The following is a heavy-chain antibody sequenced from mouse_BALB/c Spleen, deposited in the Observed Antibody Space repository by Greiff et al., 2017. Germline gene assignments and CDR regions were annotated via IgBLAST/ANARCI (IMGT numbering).Heavy chain of an antibody. Sequence: QVTLKVCGPELVRPGASVKISCKGSGYTFTDYAMHWVKQSHAKGLEWIGVISTYYGNTNYNQKFKGKATLTVDKSSSTAYMELTRLTSEDSAVYYCARSRTADAVDYWGQGTTLTVSS. V-gene: IGHV1S137*01. CDR3: ARSRTADAVDY. CDR1: GYTFTDYA. CDR2: ISTYYGNT. J-gene: IGHJ2*01.